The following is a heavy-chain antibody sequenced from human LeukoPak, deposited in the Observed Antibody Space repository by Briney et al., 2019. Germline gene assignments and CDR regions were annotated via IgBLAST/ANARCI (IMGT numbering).Heavy chain of an antibody. D-gene: IGHD6-13*01. CDR1: GGSISSYY. Sequence: SETLSLTCTVSGGSISSYYWSWIRQPPGKGLEWIGYISYSGSTNYNPSLKSRVTISVDTSKNQFSLKLTSVTAADTAIYYCARDMSIAAAGTRWFDPWGQGTLVTVSS. CDR3: ARDMSIAAAGTRWFDP. V-gene: IGHV4-59*01. J-gene: IGHJ5*02. CDR2: ISYSGST.